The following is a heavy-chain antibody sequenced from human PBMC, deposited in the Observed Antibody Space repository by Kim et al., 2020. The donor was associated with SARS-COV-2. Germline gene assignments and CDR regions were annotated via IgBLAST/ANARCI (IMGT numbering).Heavy chain of an antibody. CDR1: GGTFSSYA. D-gene: IGHD2-2*02. CDR2: IIPIFGTA. J-gene: IGHJ3*02. Sequence: SVKVSCKASGGTFSSYAISWVRQAPGQGLEWMGGIIPIFGTANYAQKFQGRVTITADESTSTAYMELSSLRSEDTAVYYCARDSPYCSSTSCYTGGFFLAFDIWGQGTMVTVSS. CDR3: ARDSPYCSSTSCYTGGFFLAFDI. V-gene: IGHV1-69*13.